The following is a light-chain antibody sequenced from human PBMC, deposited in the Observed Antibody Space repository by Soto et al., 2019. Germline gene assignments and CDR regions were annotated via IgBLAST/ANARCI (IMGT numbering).Light chain of an antibody. Sequence: EILLTQSPDTLSSSPGERATLSCRASQSVTTYLAWYQQKPGQAPRLLIYDVSNRATGIPARFSGSGSGTEFTLTISSLEPEDVAIYYCQQRSNWPWTFGQGTKVEIK. V-gene: IGKV3-11*01. CDR1: QSVTTY. J-gene: IGKJ1*01. CDR2: DVS. CDR3: QQRSNWPWT.